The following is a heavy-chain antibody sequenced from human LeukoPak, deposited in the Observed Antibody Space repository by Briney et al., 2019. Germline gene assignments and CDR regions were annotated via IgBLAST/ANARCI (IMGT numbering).Heavy chain of an antibody. V-gene: IGHV3-23*01. CDR3: AKDSKRWKTYYYEAGSYYFDY. J-gene: IGHJ4*02. CDR1: GSTFSSYG. Sequence: PGGSLRLSCAASGSTFSSYGMSWVRQAPGKGLEWVSAISGSGGSTYYADSVKGRFTISRDNSKNTLYLQMNSLRPEDTAVYYCAKDSKRWKTYYYEAGSYYFDYWGQGTRVTVSS. D-gene: IGHD3-10*01. CDR2: ISGSGGST.